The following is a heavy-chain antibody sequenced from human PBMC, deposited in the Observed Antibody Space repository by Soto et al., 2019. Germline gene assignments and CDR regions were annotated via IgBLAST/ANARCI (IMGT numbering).Heavy chain of an antibody. CDR3: AKSGGNGWFADAFDV. V-gene: IGHV3-53*01. CDR1: GFIVSSYY. CDR2: MYSGGST. D-gene: IGHD6-19*01. J-gene: IGHJ3*01. Sequence: GGSLRLSCAGSGFIVSSYYMSWVLQAPGKGLEWISVMYSGGSTYYADSVKGRFTISRDNSENALYLQLNSRRAEDTAVYYCAKSGGNGWFADAFDVWGQGTMVTVS.